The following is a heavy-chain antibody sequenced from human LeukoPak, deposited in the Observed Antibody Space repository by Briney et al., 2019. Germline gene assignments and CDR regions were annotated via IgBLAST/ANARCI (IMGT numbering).Heavy chain of an antibody. Sequence: SETLSLTCTVSGGSISTSSYYWGWIRQPPGKGLECIGSIYYSGSTYYNPSLKSRVTISVDTSKNQFSLKLSSVTAADTAVYYCARDGDSSGYYYVGLDPWGQGTLVTVSS. D-gene: IGHD3-22*01. CDR2: IYYSGST. J-gene: IGHJ5*02. V-gene: IGHV4-39*07. CDR3: ARDGDSSGYYYVGLDP. CDR1: GGSISTSSYY.